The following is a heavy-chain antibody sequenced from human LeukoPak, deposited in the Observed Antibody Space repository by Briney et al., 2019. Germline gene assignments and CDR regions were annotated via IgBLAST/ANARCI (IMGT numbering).Heavy chain of an antibody. CDR2: ISGSGGST. V-gene: IGHV3-23*01. D-gene: IGHD2-2*01. Sequence: PGGSLRLSCAASGFTFSSYTMSWVRQAPGKGLEWVSAISGSGGSTYYADSVRGRLTISRDNSKNTLYLQMNRLRAEDTALYYCAKDRAPYCSSSSCYGNFDYWGQGTLVTVSS. J-gene: IGHJ4*02. CDR3: AKDRAPYCSSSSCYGNFDY. CDR1: GFTFSSYT.